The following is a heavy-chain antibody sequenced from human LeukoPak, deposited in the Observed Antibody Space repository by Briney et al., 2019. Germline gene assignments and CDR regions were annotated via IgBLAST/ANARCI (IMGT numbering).Heavy chain of an antibody. CDR2: IIPIFGTA. V-gene: IGHV1-69*06. J-gene: IGHJ6*03. Sequence: SVKVSCKASGGTFSSYAISWVRQAPGQGLEWMGGIIPIFGTANYAQKFQGRVTITADKSTSTAYMELSSLRSEDTAVYYCARAYRRITGTTRPHYYYYYMDAWGKGTTVTVSS. CDR1: GGTFSSYA. D-gene: IGHD1-7*01. CDR3: ARAYRRITGTTRPHYYYYYMDA.